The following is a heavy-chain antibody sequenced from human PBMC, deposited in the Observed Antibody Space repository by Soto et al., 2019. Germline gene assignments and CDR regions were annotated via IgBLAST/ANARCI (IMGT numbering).Heavy chain of an antibody. CDR2: IYWADDK. V-gene: IGHV2-5*02. CDR3: ARIVVAGITYYFDS. Sequence: QITLKESGPTLVKPTQTLTLTCTFSGFSLSSSGVGVGWIRQPPGKALEWLTFIYWADDKRYSPSLKSRLNIPKDTSKNQVVLTLTNMDPVDTATYYCARIVVAGITYYFDSWGQGTLLTVSS. D-gene: IGHD2-15*01. J-gene: IGHJ4*02. CDR1: GFSLSSSGVG.